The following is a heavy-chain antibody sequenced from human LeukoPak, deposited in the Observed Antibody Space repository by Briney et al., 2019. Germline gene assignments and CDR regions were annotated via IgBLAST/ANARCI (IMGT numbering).Heavy chain of an antibody. D-gene: IGHD6-25*01. Sequence: GESLQISCKCPGYSFTSYGISGVGQMPGKGLEWMGRIDPSDSYTNYSPSFQGHVTISADKSLSTAYLQWSSLKASDTAMYSCARESIAAAPEGYWGQGTLVTVSS. CDR1: GYSFTSYG. CDR2: IDPSDSYT. CDR3: ARESIAAAPEGY. J-gene: IGHJ4*02. V-gene: IGHV5-10-1*01.